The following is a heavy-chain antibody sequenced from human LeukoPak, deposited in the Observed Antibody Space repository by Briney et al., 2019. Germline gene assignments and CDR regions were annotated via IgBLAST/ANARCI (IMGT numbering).Heavy chain of an antibody. V-gene: IGHV5-51*01. D-gene: IGHD6-19*01. CDR1: GYSFTNYW. CDR2: IYPGDSDT. CDR3: ARHGAVAGTSRGDFDY. J-gene: IGHJ4*02. Sequence: GESLKISCKGSGYSFTNYWIGWVRQMPRKGLEWMGIIYPGDSDTRYSPSFQGQVTISADRSISTAYLQWSSLKASDTAMYYCARHGAVAGTSRGDFDYWGQGTLVTVSS.